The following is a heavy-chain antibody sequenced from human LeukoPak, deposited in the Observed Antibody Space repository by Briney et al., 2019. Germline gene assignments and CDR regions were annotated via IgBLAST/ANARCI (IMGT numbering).Heavy chain of an antibody. CDR1: GFTFTSSA. CDR2: IVVGSGNT. CDR3: ARVRVPAAIDFDY. J-gene: IGHJ4*02. D-gene: IGHD2-2*02. V-gene: IGHV1-58*01. Sequence: SVKVSCKASGFTFTSSAVQWVRQARGQRLEWIGWIVVGSGNTNYAQKFQGRVTMTRDTSTSTVYMELSSLRSEDTAVYYCARVRVPAAIDFDYWGQGTLVTVSS.